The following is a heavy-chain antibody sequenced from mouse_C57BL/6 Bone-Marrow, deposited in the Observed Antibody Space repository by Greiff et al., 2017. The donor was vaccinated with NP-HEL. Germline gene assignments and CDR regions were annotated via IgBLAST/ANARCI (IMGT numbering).Heavy chain of an antibody. Sequence: EVQLQESGPGMVKPSQSLSLTCTVTGYSITSGYDWHWIRHFPGNKLEWMGYISYSGSTNYNPSLKSRISITHDTSKNHFFLKLNSVTTEDTATYYCARGNYYGSSYPSYYFDYWGQGTTLTVSS. V-gene: IGHV3-1*01. D-gene: IGHD1-1*01. CDR3: ARGNYYGSSYPSYYFDY. CDR2: ISYSGST. J-gene: IGHJ2*01. CDR1: GYSITSGYD.